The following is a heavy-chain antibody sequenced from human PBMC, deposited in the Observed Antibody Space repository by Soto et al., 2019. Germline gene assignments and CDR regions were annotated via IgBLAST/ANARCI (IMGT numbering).Heavy chain of an antibody. CDR1: GGSFSGYY. Sequence: LSLTCAVYGGSFSGYYWSWIRQPPGKGLEWIGEINHSGSTNYNPSLKSRVTISVDTSKNQFSLKLSSVTAADTAVYYCARVDYYDSSGYYDYWGQGTLVTVSS. CDR3: ARVDYYDSSGYYDY. J-gene: IGHJ4*02. D-gene: IGHD3-22*01. V-gene: IGHV4-34*01. CDR2: INHSGST.